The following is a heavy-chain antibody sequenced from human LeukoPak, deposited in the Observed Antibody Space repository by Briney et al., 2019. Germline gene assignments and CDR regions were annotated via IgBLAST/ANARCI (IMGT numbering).Heavy chain of an antibody. D-gene: IGHD6-19*01. J-gene: IGHJ5*02. Sequence: PGGSLRLSCSASGFTFSSYAMHWVRQAPGEGLEYVSAISSNGGSTYYADSVKGRFTISRDNSKNTLYLQMSSLRAEDTAVYYCVKDDLTGIAVAGSFDPWGQGTLVTVSS. CDR3: VKDDLTGIAVAGSFDP. V-gene: IGHV3-64D*06. CDR2: ISSNGGST. CDR1: GFTFSSYA.